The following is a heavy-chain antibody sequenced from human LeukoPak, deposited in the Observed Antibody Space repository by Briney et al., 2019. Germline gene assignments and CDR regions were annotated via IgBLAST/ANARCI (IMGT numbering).Heavy chain of an antibody. V-gene: IGHV4-59*01. Sequence: PSETLSLTCTVSGGSLSSYYWSWIRQPPGKGLEWIGYIYYSGSSNYNLSLKSRVTMSVDTSKNQCSLKLTSVTAADTAVYYCARDSGYSSSYDHWGQGTLVTVSS. CDR1: GGSLSSYY. J-gene: IGHJ4*02. CDR2: IYYSGSS. D-gene: IGHD6-13*01. CDR3: ARDSGYSSSYDH.